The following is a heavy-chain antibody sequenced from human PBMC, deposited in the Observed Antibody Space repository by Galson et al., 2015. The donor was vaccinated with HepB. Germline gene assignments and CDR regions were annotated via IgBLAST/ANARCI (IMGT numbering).Heavy chain of an antibody. D-gene: IGHD3-22*01. CDR1: GFTVSSNY. CDR2: IYSGGST. CDR3: ARDGTYYYDSSGYYDY. Sequence: SLRLSCAASGFTVSSNYMSWVRQAPGKGLEWVSVIYSGGSTYYADSVKGRFTISRDNSKNTLYLQMNSLRAEDTAVYYCARDGTYYYDSSGYYDYWGQGTLVTVSS. V-gene: IGHV3-66*01. J-gene: IGHJ4*02.